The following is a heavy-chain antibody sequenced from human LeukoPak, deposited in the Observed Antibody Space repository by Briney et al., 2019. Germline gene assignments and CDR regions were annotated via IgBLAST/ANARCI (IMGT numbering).Heavy chain of an antibody. V-gene: IGHV4-4*07. J-gene: IGHJ4*02. CDR2: ISSSGRT. Sequence: SETLSLTCTVSGGSISTDYWSWLRQPAGQGLEWIGCISSSGRTNYNPALKSRVTMSVDTSKNQFSLKLISVTAADTAVYYCARDRRRDGYNFDYWGQGTLVTVSS. CDR3: ARDRRRDGYNFDY. D-gene: IGHD5-24*01. CDR1: GGSISTDY.